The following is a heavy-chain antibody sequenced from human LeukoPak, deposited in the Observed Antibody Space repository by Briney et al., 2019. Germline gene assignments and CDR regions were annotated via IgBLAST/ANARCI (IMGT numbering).Heavy chain of an antibody. CDR3: ARVVGDQKKLFDY. V-gene: IGHV4-59*08. J-gene: IGHJ4*02. CDR1: GGSISSYY. D-gene: IGHD2-21*02. Sequence: SETLSLTCTVSGGSISSYYWSWIRQPPGKGLEWIGYIYYSGSTNYNPSLKSRVTISVDTSKNQFSLKLSSVTAADTAVYYCARVVGDQKKLFDYWGQGTLVTVSS. CDR2: IYYSGST.